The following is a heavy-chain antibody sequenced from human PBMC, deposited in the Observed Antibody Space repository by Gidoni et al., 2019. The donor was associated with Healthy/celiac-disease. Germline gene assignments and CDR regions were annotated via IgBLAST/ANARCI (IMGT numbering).Heavy chain of an antibody. V-gene: IGHV4-34*01. CDR1: DGAFSGYY. J-gene: IGHJ4*02. CDR3: ARRRVTLRHTDY. D-gene: IGHD2-21*01. Sequence: QVQLQQWGGGLLQPSETLSLASAAYDGAFSGYYWRWIRPPPGKGLELIVELHHSGSTNYNPSLKTLFTISVDTPKNQFSRKLISVTAADTAVYYCARRRVTLRHTDYWGQGTLVTVSS. CDR2: LHHSGST.